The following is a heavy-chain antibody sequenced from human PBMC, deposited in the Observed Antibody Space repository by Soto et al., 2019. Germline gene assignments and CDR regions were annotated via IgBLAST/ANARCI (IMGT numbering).Heavy chain of an antibody. CDR2: IGGKTDAGTT. V-gene: IGHV3-15*04. Sequence: EVQLVESGGGLVKPGGSLRLSCAASGFTFSNVWMTWVRQAPGKGLEWVGRIGGKTDAGTTDYAAPVKGRFTISRDDSENTMYLQMNSLKTEDTDVYYCTTDYYGSGNDWYWGQGTLVTVSS. D-gene: IGHD3-10*01. CDR1: GFTFSNVW. J-gene: IGHJ4*02. CDR3: TTDYYGSGNDWY.